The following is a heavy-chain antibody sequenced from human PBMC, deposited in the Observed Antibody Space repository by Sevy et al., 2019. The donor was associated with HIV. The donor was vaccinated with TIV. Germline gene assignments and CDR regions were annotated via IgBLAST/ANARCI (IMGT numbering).Heavy chain of an antibody. CDR2: IAHDGNYR. CDR3: AKNRPPGGSYFSRHGMDV. CDR1: GFTFSTYD. D-gene: IGHD3-16*01. Sequence: GGSLILSCTASGFTFSTYDIHRVRQAPGKGLEWVAIIAHDGNYRYYSDSVRGRFSMSRDNSKNTAYLQMSGLSVEDTAVYYCAKNRPPGGSYFSRHGMDVWGRGTTVTVSS. J-gene: IGHJ6*02. V-gene: IGHV3-30*18.